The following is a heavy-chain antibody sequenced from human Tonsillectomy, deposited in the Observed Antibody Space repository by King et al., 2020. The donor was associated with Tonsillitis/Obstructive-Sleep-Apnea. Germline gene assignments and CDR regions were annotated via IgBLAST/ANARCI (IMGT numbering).Heavy chain of an antibody. Sequence: VQLVESGSELKKPGASVKVSCKASGYTFTNYAMNWVRQAPGQGLEWIGWINTNTGNSTYAQGFTVRFVFSLDTSVSTAYLQISSLKAEDTAVYYCTRVVVVPAAVDNWFDPWGQGTLVTVSS. J-gene: IGHJ5*02. CDR2: INTNTGNS. CDR1: GYTFTNYA. V-gene: IGHV7-4-1*02. D-gene: IGHD2-2*01. CDR3: TRVVVVPAAVDNWFDP.